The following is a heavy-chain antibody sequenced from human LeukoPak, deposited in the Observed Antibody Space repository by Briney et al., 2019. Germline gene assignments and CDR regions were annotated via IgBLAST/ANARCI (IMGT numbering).Heavy chain of an antibody. D-gene: IGHD6-19*01. V-gene: IGHV3-74*01. CDR1: GFTFSSYW. CDR2: INSDGSST. J-gene: IGHJ6*03. CDR3: ASRSSGYYYYMDV. Sequence: PGGSLRLSCAASGFTFSSYWMHWVRQAPGKGLVWVSRINSDGSSTSYADSVEGRFTISRDNAKNTLYLQMNSLRAEDTAVYYCASRSSGYYYYMDVWGKGTTVTVSS.